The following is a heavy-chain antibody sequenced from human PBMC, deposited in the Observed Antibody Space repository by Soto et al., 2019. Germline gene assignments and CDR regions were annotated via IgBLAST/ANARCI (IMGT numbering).Heavy chain of an antibody. J-gene: IGHJ4*02. Sequence: SETLSLTCTVSGDSISSLYWSWIRQPPGKGLEWIGYIYYSGSINYNPSLKSRVTISVDPSKNQFSLRLSSVTAEDTAVYFCAKSLWDTSGWKTDYWGQGTLGTVSS. CDR1: GDSISSLY. V-gene: IGHV4-59*01. CDR2: IYYSGSI. D-gene: IGHD6-19*01. CDR3: AKSLWDTSGWKTDY.